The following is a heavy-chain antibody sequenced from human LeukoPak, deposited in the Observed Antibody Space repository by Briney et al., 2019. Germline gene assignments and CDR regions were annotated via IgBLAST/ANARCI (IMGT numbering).Heavy chain of an antibody. D-gene: IGHD2-15*01. Sequence: SETLSLTCTVSGGSISSSSYYWGWIRQPPGKGLEWIGSIYYSGSTYYNPSLKSRVTISVDTSKNQFSLKLSSVTAADTAVYYCARRGIYCSGGSCYHFDYWGQGTLVTVSS. CDR2: IYYSGST. CDR3: ARRGIYCSGGSCYHFDY. J-gene: IGHJ4*02. CDR1: GGSISSSSYY. V-gene: IGHV4-39*01.